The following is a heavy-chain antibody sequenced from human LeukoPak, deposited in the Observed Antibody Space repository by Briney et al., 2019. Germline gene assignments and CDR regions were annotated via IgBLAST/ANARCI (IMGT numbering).Heavy chain of an antibody. J-gene: IGHJ4*02. Sequence: GGSLRLSCAASGFTVSSKYMSWVRQAPGKGLEWVSVIYSGGSTYYADSVKGRFTISRDNSKNTLYLQMNSLRAEDTAVYYCARPSEDYYDSSGLDYWGQGTLVTVSS. V-gene: IGHV3-53*01. CDR2: IYSGGST. D-gene: IGHD3-22*01. CDR1: GFTVSSKY. CDR3: ARPSEDYYDSSGLDY.